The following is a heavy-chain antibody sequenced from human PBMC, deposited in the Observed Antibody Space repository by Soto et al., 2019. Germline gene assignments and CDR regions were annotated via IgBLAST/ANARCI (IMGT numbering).Heavy chain of an antibody. D-gene: IGHD2-21*01. J-gene: IGHJ6*02. CDR3: ARKPPSAIQGWAFGMAV. V-gene: IGHV3-53*02. Sequence: ELQLVETGGGLIQTGGSLRRSCAASGFSISSNYIAWVRQPPGKGLEWVSTTFSGGNTEYAASVKGRCSISRDNYKNTLYLQMDYLRGEDTAVYYCARKPPSAIQGWAFGMAVWGPGTTVSVSS. CDR2: TFSGGNT. CDR1: GFSISSNY.